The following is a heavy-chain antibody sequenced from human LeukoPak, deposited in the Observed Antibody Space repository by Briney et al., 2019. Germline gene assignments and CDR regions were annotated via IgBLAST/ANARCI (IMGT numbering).Heavy chain of an antibody. V-gene: IGHV3-30*02. CDR2: IRYDGSNK. J-gene: IGHJ6*03. Sequence: PGGSLRLSCAASGFTFSSYDIHWVRQAPGKGLEWVVFIRYDGSNKYYADSVRGRFTISRDNSKNTLYLHMNSLRAEDTAVYFCAKGSKAVLFTRDHYMDVWGKGTTVTISS. D-gene: IGHD6-19*01. CDR1: GFTFSSYD. CDR3: AKGSKAVLFTRDHYMDV.